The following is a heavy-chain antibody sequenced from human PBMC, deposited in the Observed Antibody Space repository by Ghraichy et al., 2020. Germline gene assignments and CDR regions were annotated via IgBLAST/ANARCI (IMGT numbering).Heavy chain of an antibody. CDR2: VYDGGNT. V-gene: IGHV4-61*03. Sequence: SETLSLTCTVSGGSINISGYYWSWIRQPPGEGLECIGYVYDGGNTKYNPSLKGRVTISVDTSKNHFFLNLTSVTAADTAMYYCARGYSSTLMNWFDPWGQGTLVTVSS. CDR3: ARGYSSTLMNWFDP. D-gene: IGHD2-2*01. CDR1: GGSINISGYY. J-gene: IGHJ5*02.